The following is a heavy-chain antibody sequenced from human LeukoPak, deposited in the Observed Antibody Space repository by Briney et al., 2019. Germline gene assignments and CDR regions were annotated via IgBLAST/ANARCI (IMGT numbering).Heavy chain of an antibody. CDR2: INPNSGGT. CDR1: GCTFTGYY. V-gene: IGHV1-2*02. CDR3: ATDHLLHGSHWFDP. J-gene: IGHJ5*02. Sequence: ASVKVSCKASGCTFTGYYIHWVRQAPGQGLEWMGWINPNSGGTNYAQKFQGRVTMTRDTSISTAYMELSRLTSDDTAVYYCATDHLLHGSHWFDPWGQGTLAAVSS. D-gene: IGHD3-22*01.